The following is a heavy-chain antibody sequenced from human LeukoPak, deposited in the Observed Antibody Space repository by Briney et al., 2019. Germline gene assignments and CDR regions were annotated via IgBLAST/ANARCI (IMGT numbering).Heavy chain of an antibody. V-gene: IGHV1-18*01. CDR3: ARASLGRATSSVTRDYYYGMDV. Sequence: ASVKVSCKASGYTFTSYGISWVRQAPGQGLEWMGWISAYNGNTNYAQKFQGRVTMTRDTSTSTVYMELSSLRSEDTAVYYCARASLGRATSSVTRDYYYGMDVWGQGTTVTVSS. CDR2: ISAYNGNT. CDR1: GYTFTSYG. J-gene: IGHJ6*02. D-gene: IGHD6-6*01.